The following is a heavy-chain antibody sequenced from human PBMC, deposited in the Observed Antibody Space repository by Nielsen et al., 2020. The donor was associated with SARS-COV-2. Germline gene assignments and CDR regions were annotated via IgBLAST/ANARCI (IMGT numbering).Heavy chain of an antibody. CDR2: INYSGST. V-gene: IGHV4-39*07. D-gene: IGHD5/OR15-5a*01. Sequence: SETLSLTCSVSGDSINSNNDYWGWIRQPPGKGPEWIGSINYSGSTYYNPSLKSRVTIAVDTSKNQFSLRLSSVSAADTAVYYCARGIHVYERWFDPWGQGTLVTVSS. CDR1: GDSINSNNDY. J-gene: IGHJ5*01. CDR3: ARGIHVYERWFDP.